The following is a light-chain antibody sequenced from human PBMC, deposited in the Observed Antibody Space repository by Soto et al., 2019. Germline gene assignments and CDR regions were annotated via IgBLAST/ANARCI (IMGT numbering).Light chain of an antibody. CDR2: AAS. CDR1: QGIDNH. V-gene: IGKV1-27*01. J-gene: IGKJ4*01. CDR3: QKCKVAPFT. Sequence: DIQMAQSPSSLSASLGHRVTITCRASQGIDNHLAWYQQKPGKAAKLLIYAASTLHSGVPARFTGSGSGTDFTLTISSLQPEDASTYYWQKCKVAPFTFGGGTKVEI.